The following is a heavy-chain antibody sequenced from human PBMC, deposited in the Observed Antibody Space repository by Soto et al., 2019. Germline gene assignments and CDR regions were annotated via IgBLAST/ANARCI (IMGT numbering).Heavy chain of an antibody. J-gene: IGHJ5*02. Sequence: ASVKVSCKASGYTFTSYGISWVRQAPGQGLEWMGWISAYNGNTNYAQKLQGRVTMTTDTSTSTAYMELRSLRSDDTAVYYCARERVVVVPAAIDLGWFDPWGQGTLVTVSS. CDR1: GYTFTSYG. CDR2: ISAYNGNT. CDR3: ARERVVVVPAAIDLGWFDP. D-gene: IGHD2-2*01. V-gene: IGHV1-18*01.